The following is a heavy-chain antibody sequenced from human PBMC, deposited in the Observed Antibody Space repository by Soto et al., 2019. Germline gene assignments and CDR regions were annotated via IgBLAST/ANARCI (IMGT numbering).Heavy chain of an antibody. CDR2: IIPILGIA. V-gene: IGHV1-69*02. CDR1: GGTFSSYT. Sequence: VKVSCKASGGTFSSYTISWVRQAPGQGLEWMGRIIPILGIANYAQKFQGRVTITADKSTSTAYMELSSLRSEDTAVYYCARGQGIAVADHAFDIWGQGTMVTVSS. J-gene: IGHJ3*02. D-gene: IGHD6-19*01. CDR3: ARGQGIAVADHAFDI.